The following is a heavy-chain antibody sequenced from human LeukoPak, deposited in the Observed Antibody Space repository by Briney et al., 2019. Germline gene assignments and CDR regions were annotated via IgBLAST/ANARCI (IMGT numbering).Heavy chain of an antibody. CDR1: GGTFSSYA. CDR3: ARGRGYSYGPFDY. J-gene: IGHJ4*02. V-gene: IGHV1-69*05. D-gene: IGHD5-18*01. Sequence: SVKVSCKASGGTFSSYAISWVRQAPGQGLEWMGGIIPIFGTANYAQRFQGRVTITTDESTSTAYMELSSLRSEDTAVYYCARGRGYSYGPFDYWGQGTLVTVSS. CDR2: IIPIFGTA.